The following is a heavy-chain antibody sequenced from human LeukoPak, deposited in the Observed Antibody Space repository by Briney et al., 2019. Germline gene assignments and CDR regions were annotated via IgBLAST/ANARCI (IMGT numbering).Heavy chain of an antibody. J-gene: IGHJ4*02. CDR1: GGSFSGYY. V-gene: IGHV4-34*01. D-gene: IGHD6-13*01. CDR3: ARGRGSSSWYGRDY. CDR2: INHSGST. Sequence: PSETLSLTCAVYGGSFSGYYWSWIRQPPGKGLEWIGEINHSGSTNYNPSLKSRVTISVDTSKNQFSLKLSSVTAADTAVYYCARGRGSSSWYGRDYWGQGTLVTVSS.